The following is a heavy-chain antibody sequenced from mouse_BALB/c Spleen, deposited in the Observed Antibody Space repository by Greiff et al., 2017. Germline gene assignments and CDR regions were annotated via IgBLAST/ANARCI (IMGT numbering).Heavy chain of an antibody. V-gene: IGHV5-6-5*01. CDR2: ISSGGST. J-gene: IGHJ3*01. CDR1: GFTFSSYA. CDR3: ARGVPGFAY. D-gene: IGHD5-1*01. Sequence: VQLKESGGGLVKPGGSLKLSCAASGFTFSSYAMSWVRQTPEKRLEWVASISSGGSTYYADSVKGRFTISRDNARNILYLQMSSLRSEDTAMYYCARGVPGFAYWGQGTLVTVSA.